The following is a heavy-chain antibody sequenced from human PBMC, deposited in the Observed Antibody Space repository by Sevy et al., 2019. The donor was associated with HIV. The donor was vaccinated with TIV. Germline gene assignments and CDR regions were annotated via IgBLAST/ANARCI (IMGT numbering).Heavy chain of an antibody. CDR1: GFTFDDYG. Sequence: GGSLRLSCAASGFTFDDYGMSWVRQAPGKGLEWVSGINWNGGSTGYADSVKGRFTISRDNAKNSLYLQMNSLRAEDTALYYCARSHIVVVTALDYAFDIWGQGTMVTVSS. V-gene: IGHV3-20*04. D-gene: IGHD2-21*02. CDR2: INWNGGST. J-gene: IGHJ3*02. CDR3: ARSHIVVVTALDYAFDI.